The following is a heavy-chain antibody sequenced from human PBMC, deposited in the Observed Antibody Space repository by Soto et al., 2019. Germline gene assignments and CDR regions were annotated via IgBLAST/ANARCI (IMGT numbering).Heavy chain of an antibody. CDR3: AKLDSSGYGYFDY. CDR1: GFTFSSYA. CDR2: ISGSGGST. J-gene: IGHJ4*02. V-gene: IGHV3-23*01. Sequence: EVQLLESGGGLVQPGGSLRLSCAASGFTFSSYAMSWVRQAPGKGLEWVSAISGSGGSTYYADSVKGRFTISRDNSKNTLYLQMNSLKAEDTAVYYCAKLDSSGYGYFDYWGQGTLVTVSS. D-gene: IGHD3-22*01.